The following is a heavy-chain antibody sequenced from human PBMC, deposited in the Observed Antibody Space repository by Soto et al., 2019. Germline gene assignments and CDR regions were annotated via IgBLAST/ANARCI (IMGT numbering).Heavy chain of an antibody. Sequence: QVQLVQSGAEVKKPGASVKVSCKASGYTVTSYDINWVRQATGQGLEYLGWMNPNSGNTAYVQKFQGRVTMTWDTSITTAYMELSSLRSEDTAVYFCAGGIKYGAYSRWFDPWGQGTLVTVSS. V-gene: IGHV1-8*01. CDR2: MNPNSGNT. CDR3: AGGIKYGAYSRWFDP. D-gene: IGHD4-17*01. J-gene: IGHJ5*02. CDR1: GYTVTSYD.